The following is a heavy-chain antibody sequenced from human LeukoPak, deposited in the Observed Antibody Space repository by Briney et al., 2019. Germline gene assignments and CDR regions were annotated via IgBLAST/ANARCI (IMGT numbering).Heavy chain of an antibody. D-gene: IGHD2-21*02. Sequence: SETLSLTCVVSGDSLSSGGYSWNWIPQPPGKGLEGGGYIYKSGTTSYNPSLKSRVTVSVDTSKNQLSLKLRSVTAADTALYYCARGWGPAYCGGDCHRHFDYWGQGTLVTVSS. J-gene: IGHJ4*02. CDR3: ARGWGPAYCGGDCHRHFDY. CDR1: GDSLSSGGYS. V-gene: IGHV4-30-4*07. CDR2: IYKSGTT.